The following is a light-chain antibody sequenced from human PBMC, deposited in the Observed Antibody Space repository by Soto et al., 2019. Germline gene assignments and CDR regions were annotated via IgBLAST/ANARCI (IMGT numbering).Light chain of an antibody. J-gene: IGKJ2*01. CDR2: VAY. Sequence: IQMTQSPSSLSASVGDTVTVTCRASQGIRNDLNWFQQKPGKASKRLISVAYTLQSGVPSRFSGSGSGTEFTLTISSLQPEDFATYYCLQHSSYPYTFGQGTKLEIK. CDR1: QGIRND. CDR3: LQHSSYPYT. V-gene: IGKV1-17*01.